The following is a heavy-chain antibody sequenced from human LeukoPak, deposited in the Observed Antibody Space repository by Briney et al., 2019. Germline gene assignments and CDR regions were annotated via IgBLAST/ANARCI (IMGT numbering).Heavy chain of an antibody. J-gene: IGHJ5*02. CDR2: INDDGSDT. CDR1: GFTFKLYW. V-gene: IGHV3-74*01. D-gene: IGHD2-15*01. CDR3: VRGGPSTWS. Sequence: PGGSXRLSCAVSGFTFKLYWMHWVRQAPGKXPVWVSRINDDGSDTTYADSVKGRFTISRDDAKNMLFLQMNSLRAEDTAVYYCVRGGPSTWSWGQGTLVTVSS.